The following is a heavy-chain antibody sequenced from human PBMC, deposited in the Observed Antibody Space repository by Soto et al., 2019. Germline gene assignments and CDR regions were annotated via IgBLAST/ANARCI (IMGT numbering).Heavy chain of an antibody. J-gene: IGHJ5*02. CDR2: ISGSGDST. V-gene: IGHV3-23*01. CDR1: GFTFSNYA. Sequence: GGSLRLSCAASGFTFSNYAMSWVRQAPGKGRERVSAISGSGDSTYYADSVKGRLTISRDNSKNTLYLQMNSLRAEDTAVYYCAKDAVYCNGGSCFFRWFDPWGQGTMVTVSS. D-gene: IGHD2-15*01. CDR3: AKDAVYCNGGSCFFRWFDP.